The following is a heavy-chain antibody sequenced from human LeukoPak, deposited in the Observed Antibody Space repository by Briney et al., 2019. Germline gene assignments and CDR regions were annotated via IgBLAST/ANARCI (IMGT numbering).Heavy chain of an antibody. J-gene: IGHJ4*02. V-gene: IGHV3-74*01. CDR2: INSDGSST. CDR3: AREDYDELDFDY. CDR1: GFTFSSYW. D-gene: IGHD4-17*01. Sequence: GGSLRLSCAASGFTFSSYWMHWVRQAPGEGLVWVPRINSDGSSTSYADSVKGRFTISRDNSKNTLYLQMNSLRAEDTAVYYCAREDYDELDFDYWGQGTLVTVSS.